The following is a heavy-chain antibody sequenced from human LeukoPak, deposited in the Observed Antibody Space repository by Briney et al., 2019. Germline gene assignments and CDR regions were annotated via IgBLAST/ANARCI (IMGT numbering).Heavy chain of an antibody. CDR2: IIPIFGTA. V-gene: IGHV1-69*13. CDR1: GYTFTNYG. Sequence: SVKVSCKASGYTFTNYGINWVRQAPGQGLEWMGGIIPIFGTANYAQKFQGRVTITADESTSTAYMELSSLRSEDTAVYYCARQGRWLQLNFGLWFDPWGQGTLVTVSS. CDR3: ARQGRWLQLNFGLWFDP. D-gene: IGHD5-24*01. J-gene: IGHJ5*02.